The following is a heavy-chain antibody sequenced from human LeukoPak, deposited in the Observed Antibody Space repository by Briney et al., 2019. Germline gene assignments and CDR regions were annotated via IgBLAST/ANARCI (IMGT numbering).Heavy chain of an antibody. J-gene: IGHJ4*01. Sequence: GGSLRLSCAASGFNFIDYSMNWVRQAPGKGLEWISYIGISSGNTKYADSVKGRFTISRDKARNSLYLQMNSLRVEDTAVYYCARDHRYAFDNWGHGTLVTGSS. CDR2: IGISSGNT. V-gene: IGHV3-48*01. D-gene: IGHD5-12*01. CDR1: GFNFIDYS. CDR3: ARDHRYAFDN.